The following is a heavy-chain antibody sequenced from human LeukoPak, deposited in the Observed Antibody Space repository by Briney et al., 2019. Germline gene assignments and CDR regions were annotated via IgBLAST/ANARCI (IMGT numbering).Heavy chain of an antibody. V-gene: IGHV4-39*01. D-gene: IGHD6-13*01. CDR1: GDSISSTNYY. Sequence: SETLSLTCTVSGDSISSTNYYWGWIRQPPGKGLEWIGSIYYSGSTYYNPSLESRVTISVDTSKNQFSLKLSSVTAADTAVYYCARAFYSSSWYHKEDFFDYWGQGTPVTVSS. J-gene: IGHJ4*02. CDR2: IYYSGST. CDR3: ARAFYSSSWYHKEDFFDY.